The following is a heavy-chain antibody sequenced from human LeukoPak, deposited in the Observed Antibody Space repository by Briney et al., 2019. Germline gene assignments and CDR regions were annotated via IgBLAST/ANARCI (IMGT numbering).Heavy chain of an antibody. V-gene: IGHV1-46*01. D-gene: IGHD2-2*01. Sequence: ASVKVSCKASGYTFTSYYMQWVRRAPGQGLEWMGIINPSGGSTSYAQKFQGRVTMTRDTSTSTVYMELSSLRSEDTAVYYCARERGSTFLDYWGQGTLVTVSS. CDR2: INPSGGST. CDR3: ARERGSTFLDY. J-gene: IGHJ4*02. CDR1: GYTFTSYY.